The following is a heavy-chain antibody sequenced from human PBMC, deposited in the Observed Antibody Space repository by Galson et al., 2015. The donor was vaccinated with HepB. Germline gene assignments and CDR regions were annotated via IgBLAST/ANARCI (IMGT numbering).Heavy chain of an antibody. CDR3: AREREGAEDSPNWFDP. CDR1: GYTFTNYG. D-gene: IGHD6-6*01. Sequence: SVKVSCKASGYTFTNYGISWVRQAPGQGLEWMGWISADNGNTNYAQKFRGRVTMTAETSTTTTHMELRSLRFDDTAIYYCAREREGAEDSPNWFDPWGQGTLDTVSS. CDR2: ISADNGNT. J-gene: IGHJ5*02. V-gene: IGHV1-18*01.